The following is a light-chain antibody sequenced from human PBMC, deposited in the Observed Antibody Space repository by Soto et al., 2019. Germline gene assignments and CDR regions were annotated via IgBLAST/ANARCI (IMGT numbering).Light chain of an antibody. CDR1: RSNIGSNY. Sequence: QSVLTQPPSASGTPGQRVTISCSGSRSNIGSNYVYWYQQLPGTAPKLLIYRNNQRPSGVPDRFSGSKSGTSASLAISGLRSEDEADYYCAAWDDSLSGSFGGGTKLTVL. V-gene: IGLV1-47*01. CDR2: RNN. J-gene: IGLJ2*01. CDR3: AAWDDSLSGS.